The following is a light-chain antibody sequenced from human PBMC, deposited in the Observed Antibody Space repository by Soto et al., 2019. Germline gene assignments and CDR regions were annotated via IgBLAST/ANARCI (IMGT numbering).Light chain of an antibody. CDR1: SSDVGGYNY. CDR2: DVS. J-gene: IGLJ1*01. CDR3: QSYDSSLSALYV. Sequence: QSALTQPASVSGSPGQSITISCTGTSSDVGGYNYVPWYRQHPGRAPKLMIYDVSNRPSGVPDRFSGSKSGTSASLAITGLQAEDEADYYCQSYDSSLSALYVFGTGTKVTVL. V-gene: IGLV2-14*01.